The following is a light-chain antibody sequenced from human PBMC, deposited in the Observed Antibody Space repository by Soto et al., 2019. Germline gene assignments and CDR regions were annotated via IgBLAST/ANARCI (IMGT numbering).Light chain of an antibody. J-gene: IGLJ3*02. CDR2: ENN. CDR1: SSNIGNNY. Sequence: QSVSTQPPSVSAAPGQKVTISCSGSSSNIGNNYVSWYQQLPGTAPKLLIYENNKRPSGIPDRFSGSKSGTSATLGITGLQTGDEADYYCGTWDSRLSGWVFGGGTKLTV. V-gene: IGLV1-51*02. CDR3: GTWDSRLSGWV.